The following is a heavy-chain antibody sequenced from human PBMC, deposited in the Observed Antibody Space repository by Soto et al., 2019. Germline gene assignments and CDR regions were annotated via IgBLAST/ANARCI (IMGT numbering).Heavy chain of an antibody. D-gene: IGHD3-16*01. Sequence: SETLSLTCTVSGYSISSYYWSWILQPPGKGLEWIGYIYYSGSTNYNPSLKSRVTISVDTSKNQFSLKLRSVTAADTAVYYCARGPGGTFDYWGQGTLVPVSS. CDR3: ARGPGGTFDY. CDR1: GYSISSYY. V-gene: IGHV4-59*01. CDR2: IYYSGST. J-gene: IGHJ4*02.